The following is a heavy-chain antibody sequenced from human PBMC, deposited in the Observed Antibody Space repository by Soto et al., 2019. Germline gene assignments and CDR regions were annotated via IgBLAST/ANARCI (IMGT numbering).Heavy chain of an antibody. CDR2: INWSGGSI. D-gene: IGHD1-26*01. CDR3: AKGWEGYKVGHAFDV. Sequence: HPGRSLRLSCAASGLPFDDHAMYWVRQAPGKGLEWVSGINWSGGSIGYAASVQGRFTISRDNAKNALYLQMNSLSGDDTALYYCAKGWEGYKVGHAFDVWGQGTMVTV. J-gene: IGHJ3*01. CDR1: GLPFDDHA. V-gene: IGHV3-9*01.